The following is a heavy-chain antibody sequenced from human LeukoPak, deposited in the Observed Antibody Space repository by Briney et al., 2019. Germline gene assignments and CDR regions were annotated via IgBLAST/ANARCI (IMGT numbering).Heavy chain of an antibody. CDR3: ARGASTLWAFDI. CDR2: ISAYNGNT. D-gene: IGHD3-16*01. CDR1: GYTFTGYY. V-gene: IGHV1-18*04. Sequence: ASVKVSCKASGYTFTGYYMHWVRQAPGQGLEWMGWISAYNGNTNYAQKLQGRVTMTTDTSTSTAYMELRSLRSDDTAVYYCARGASTLWAFDIWGQGTMVTVSS. J-gene: IGHJ3*02.